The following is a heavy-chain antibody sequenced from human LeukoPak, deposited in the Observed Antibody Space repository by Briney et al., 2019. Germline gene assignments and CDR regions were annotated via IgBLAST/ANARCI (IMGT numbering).Heavy chain of an antibody. CDR3: ARGGPRDGYDY. Sequence: GGSLRLSCADSGFTFSNYWMSWVRQAPGKGLEWVANINQDGSQIYYVDSMMGRFTISRDNAKNSLYLQMNSLRAEDTAVYYCARGGPRDGYDYWGQGTLVTVSS. CDR1: GFTFSNYW. V-gene: IGHV3-7*01. CDR2: INQDGSQI. J-gene: IGHJ4*02. D-gene: IGHD5-18*01.